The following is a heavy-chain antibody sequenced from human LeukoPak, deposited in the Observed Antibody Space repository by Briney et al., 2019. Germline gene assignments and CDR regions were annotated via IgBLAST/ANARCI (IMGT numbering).Heavy chain of an antibody. D-gene: IGHD3-22*01. V-gene: IGHV1-46*01. J-gene: IGHJ4*02. CDR2: INPSGGST. CDR3: ARRGGYYDSSGYYYRITPLGY. Sequence: ASVKVSCKASGYTFTSYYMHWVRQAPGQGLEWMGIINPSGGSTSYAQKFQGRVTMTRDTSTSTVYMELSSLRSGDTAVYYCARRGGYYDSSGYYYRITPLGYWGQGTLVTVSS. CDR1: GYTFTSYY.